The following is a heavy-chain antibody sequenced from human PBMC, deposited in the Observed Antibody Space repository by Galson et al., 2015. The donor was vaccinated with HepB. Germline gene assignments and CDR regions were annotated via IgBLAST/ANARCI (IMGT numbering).Heavy chain of an antibody. J-gene: IGHJ4*02. V-gene: IGHV3-15*01. Sequence: SLRLSCAASGFTFSNAWMSWVRQAPGKGLEWVGRIKSKTGGGTTDYAAPVKGRFTISRDDSKNTLYLQMNSLRTEDTAVYYCIVGFDYWGQGTLVTVSS. CDR1: GFTFSNAW. CDR2: IKSKTGGGTT. CDR3: IVGFDY. D-gene: IGHD1-26*01.